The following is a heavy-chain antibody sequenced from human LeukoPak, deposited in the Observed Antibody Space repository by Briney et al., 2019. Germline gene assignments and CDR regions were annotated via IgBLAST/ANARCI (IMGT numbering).Heavy chain of an antibody. D-gene: IGHD2-2*01. Sequence: GGSLRLSCAASEFTFSTYSMNWVRQAPGKGLEWVSSISSSGTYIYYADSVKGRFTISRDNAKNSLYLQMNSLRAEDTAVYYCARADCSGSTCYLRRSWFDPWGQGTLVTVPS. V-gene: IGHV3-21*01. CDR2: ISSSGTYI. J-gene: IGHJ5*02. CDR1: EFTFSTYS. CDR3: ARADCSGSTCYLRRSWFDP.